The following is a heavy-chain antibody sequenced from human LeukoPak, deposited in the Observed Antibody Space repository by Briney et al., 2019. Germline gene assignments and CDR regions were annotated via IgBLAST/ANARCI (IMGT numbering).Heavy chain of an antibody. J-gene: IGHJ4*02. V-gene: IGHV1-69*05. D-gene: IGHD2-2*01. CDR2: IIPIFGTA. Sequence: SVKVSCKASGGTFSSYAISWVRQAPGQGLEWMGGIIPIFGTANYAQKFQGRDTITTDESASTAYMELSSLRSEDTAVYYCARDNCSSTSCYFRLNYWGQGTLVTVSS. CDR3: ARDNCSSTSCYFRLNY. CDR1: GGTFSSYA.